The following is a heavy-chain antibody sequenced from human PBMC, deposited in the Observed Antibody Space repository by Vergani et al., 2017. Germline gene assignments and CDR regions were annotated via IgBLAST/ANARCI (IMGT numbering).Heavy chain of an antibody. CDR2: IIPIFGTA. D-gene: IGHD2-2*01. CDR1: GGTFSSYA. J-gene: IGHJ3*02. Sequence: QVQLVQSGAEVKKPGSSVKVSCKASGGTFSSYAISWVRQAPGQGLEWMGGIIPIFGTANYAQKFQGRVTITADESTSTAYMGLSSLRSEDTAVYYCARAGASPYCSSTSCPTADAFDIWGQGTMVTVSS. CDR3: ARAGASPYCSSTSCPTADAFDI. V-gene: IGHV1-69*01.